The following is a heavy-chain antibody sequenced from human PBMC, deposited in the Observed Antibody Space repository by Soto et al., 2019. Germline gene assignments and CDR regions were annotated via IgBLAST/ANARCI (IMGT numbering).Heavy chain of an antibody. Sequence: QVQLVESGGGVVQPGRSLRLSCAASGFTFSSYAMHWVRQAPGKGLEWVAVISYDGSNKYYADSVKGRFTISRDNSKNTLYLQMNSLRAEDTAVYSCACIYVDALSLFHSSSPGAPFRPWYFDLGGRGPLVTVSS. CDR1: GFTFSSYA. CDR2: ISYDGSNK. V-gene: IGHV3-30-3*01. D-gene: IGHD6-6*01. CDR3: ACIYVDALSLFHSSSPGAPFRPWYFDL. J-gene: IGHJ2*01.